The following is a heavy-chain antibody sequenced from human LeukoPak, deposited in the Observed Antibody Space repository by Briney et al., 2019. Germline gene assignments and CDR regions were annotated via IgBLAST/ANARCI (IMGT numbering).Heavy chain of an antibody. Sequence: GGSLRLSCAASGFTFSSYGMHWVRQAPGKGLEWVAVISYDGSNKYYADSVKGRFTISRDNSKNTLYLQMNSLRAEDTAVYYCAKDPYYYGSGSYYKIGIYFDYWGQGTLDTVSS. CDR1: GFTFSSYG. CDR3: AKDPYYYGSGSYYKIGIYFDY. D-gene: IGHD3-10*01. V-gene: IGHV3-30*18. J-gene: IGHJ4*02. CDR2: ISYDGSNK.